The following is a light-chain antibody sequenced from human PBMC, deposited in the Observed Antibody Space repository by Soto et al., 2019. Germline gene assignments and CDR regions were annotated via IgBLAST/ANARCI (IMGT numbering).Light chain of an antibody. Sequence: DIQMTQSPSSLSASGGDRVTITCQASQDISNYLNWYQQKPGKAPKLLIYDASNLETGVPSRFSGSGSGTDFTFTISSLQPEDIETYYCQQYDNLIIFGQVTRLEIK. CDR2: DAS. CDR1: QDISNY. V-gene: IGKV1-33*01. CDR3: QQYDNLII. J-gene: IGKJ5*01.